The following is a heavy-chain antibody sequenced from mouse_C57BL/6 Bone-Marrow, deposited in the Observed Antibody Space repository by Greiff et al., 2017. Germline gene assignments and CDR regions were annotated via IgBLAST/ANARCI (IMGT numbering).Heavy chain of an antibody. CDR3: ARRAGTRYFDY. CDR1: GFTFSSYG. Sequence: EVMLVESGGDLVKPGGSLKLSCAASGFTFSSYGMSWVRQTPDKRLEWVATISSGGSYTSYPDSVKGRFTISRDNAKNTRYLQMSSLKSEDTAMYYCARRAGTRYFDYWGQGTTLTVSS. D-gene: IGHD4-1*01. J-gene: IGHJ2*01. V-gene: IGHV5-6*02. CDR2: ISSGGSYT.